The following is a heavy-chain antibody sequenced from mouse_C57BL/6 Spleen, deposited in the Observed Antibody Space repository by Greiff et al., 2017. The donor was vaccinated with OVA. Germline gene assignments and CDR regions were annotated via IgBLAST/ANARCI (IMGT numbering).Heavy chain of an antibody. CDR1: GFSLTSYG. V-gene: IGHV2-6*01. J-gene: IGHJ3*01. CDR3: ASDGDGYGPRFAY. D-gene: IGHD2-2*01. Sequence: VQRVESGPGLVAPSQSLSITCTVSGFSLTSYGVDWVRQSPGKGLEWLGVIWGVGSTNYNSALKSRLSISKDNSKSQVFLKMNSLQTDDTAMYYCASDGDGYGPRFAYWGQGTLVTVSA. CDR2: IWGVGST.